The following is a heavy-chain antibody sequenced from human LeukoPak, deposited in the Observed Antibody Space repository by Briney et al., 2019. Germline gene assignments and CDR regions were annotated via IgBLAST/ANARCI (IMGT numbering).Heavy chain of an antibody. CDR2: IYHSGST. CDR1: GGSISSSNW. J-gene: IGHJ3*02. V-gene: IGHV4-4*02. CDR3: ARAHRITMIVVVMGDSFDI. Sequence: SETLSLTCAVSGGSISSSNWWSWVRQPPGKGLEWIGEIYHSGSTNYNPSLKSRVTISVDKSKNQFSLKLSSVTAADTAVYYCARAHRITMIVVVMGDSFDICVLGPMNYVS. D-gene: IGHD3-22*01.